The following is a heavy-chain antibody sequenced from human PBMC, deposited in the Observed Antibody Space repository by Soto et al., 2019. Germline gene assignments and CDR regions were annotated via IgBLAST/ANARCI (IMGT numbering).Heavy chain of an antibody. CDR3: AKDLLYPVSGMDV. CDR1: GFTFSSYG. CDR2: ISYDGSNK. V-gene: IGHV3-30*18. Sequence: GGSLRLSCAASGFTFSSYGMHWVRQAPGKGLEWVAVISYDGSNKYYADSVKGRFTISRDNSKNTLYLQMNSLRAEDTAVYYCAKDLLYPVSGMDVWGQGTTVTVSS. J-gene: IGHJ6*02. D-gene: IGHD3-10*01.